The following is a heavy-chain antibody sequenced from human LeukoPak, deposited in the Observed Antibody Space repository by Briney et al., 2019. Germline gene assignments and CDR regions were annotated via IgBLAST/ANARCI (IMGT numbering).Heavy chain of an antibody. CDR1: GYSISSGYY. CDR2: IYYSGST. CDR3: ARGEYSSSSFDY. D-gene: IGHD6-6*01. V-gene: IGHV4-38-2*02. Sequence: SETLSLTCIVSGYSISSGYYWGWIRQPPGKGLEWIGSIYYSGSTYYNPSLKSRVTISVDTSRNQFSLKLSSVTAADTAVYYCARGEYSSSSFDYWGQGTLVTVSS. J-gene: IGHJ4*02.